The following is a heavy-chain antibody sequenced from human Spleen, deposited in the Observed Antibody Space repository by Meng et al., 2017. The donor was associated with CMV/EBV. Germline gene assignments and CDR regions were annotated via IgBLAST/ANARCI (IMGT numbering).Heavy chain of an antibody. V-gene: IGHV3-7*01. Sequence: GGSLKISCAASGFTFSSYWMSWVRQAPGKGLEWVANIKEDGSEKYYVDSVKGRFTISRDNAKNSLHLQMNSLRAEDTAVYSCARESTAGAGYYYYGMDVWGQGTTVTVSS. J-gene: IGHJ6*02. CDR2: IKEDGSEK. CDR1: GFTFSSYW. CDR3: ARESTAGAGYYYYGMDV. D-gene: IGHD6-13*01.